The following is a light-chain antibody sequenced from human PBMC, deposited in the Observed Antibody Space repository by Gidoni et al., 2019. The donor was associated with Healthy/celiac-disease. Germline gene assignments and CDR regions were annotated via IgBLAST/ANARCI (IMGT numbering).Light chain of an antibody. J-gene: IGKJ2*01. Sequence: IQLTQSPPSLSASVGGRVTTTCQASQIIDTWVAWYQHKAGEPPRLLIYEAFIFATGLPSRFSGRGGGTEFILTISSVQSDDVGTYYCQQCSRASLSFGQGTKLEI. CDR1: QIIDTW. CDR2: EAF. V-gene: IGKV1-5*03. CDR3: QQCSRASLS.